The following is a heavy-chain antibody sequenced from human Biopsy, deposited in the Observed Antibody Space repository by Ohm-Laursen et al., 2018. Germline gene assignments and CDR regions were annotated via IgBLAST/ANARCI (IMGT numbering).Heavy chain of an antibody. CDR1: GGTFSRYG. CDR3: ATKLTGYSHH. J-gene: IGHJ1*01. D-gene: IGHD3-9*01. Sequence: SVKVSCKAPGGTFSRYGINWVRQAPGQGLEWLGGNIPILGTGNYAQKFQGRVTVAADTSTSTATMELRSLRSDDTAVYYCATKLTGYSHHWGQGTLVTVSS. V-gene: IGHV1-69*06. CDR2: NIPILGTG.